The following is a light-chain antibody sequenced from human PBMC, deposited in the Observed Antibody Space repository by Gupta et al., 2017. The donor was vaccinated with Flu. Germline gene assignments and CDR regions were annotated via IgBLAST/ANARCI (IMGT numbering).Light chain of an antibody. V-gene: IGKV1-5*03. CDR2: GAS. CDR3: QQYSTYPWT. Sequence: PSTLSASVGDKITMTCRASQNVKNWLAWYQRKPGKAPRLLIYGASSLESGVPSRFSGSGFGTEFTLTISSLQPDDFASFYCQQYSTYPWTFGLGTKVEIK. CDR1: QNVKNW. J-gene: IGKJ1*01.